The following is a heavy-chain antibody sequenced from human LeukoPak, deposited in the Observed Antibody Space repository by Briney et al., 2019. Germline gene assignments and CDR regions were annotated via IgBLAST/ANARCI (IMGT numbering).Heavy chain of an antibody. CDR1: GGTFSSYA. Sequence: ASVKVSCKASGGTFSSYAISWVRQAPGQGLEWMGRTIPILGIANYAQKFQGRATITADKSTSTAYMELSSLRSEDTAVYYCARATITMVRGVINYYGMDVWGQGTTVTVSS. J-gene: IGHJ6*02. CDR3: ARATITMVRGVINYYGMDV. CDR2: TIPILGIA. D-gene: IGHD3-10*01. V-gene: IGHV1-69*04.